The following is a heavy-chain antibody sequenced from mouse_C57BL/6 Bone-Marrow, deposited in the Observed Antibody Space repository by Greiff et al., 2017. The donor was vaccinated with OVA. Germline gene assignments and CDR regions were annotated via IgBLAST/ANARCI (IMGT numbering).Heavy chain of an antibody. CDR3: ARSDSSGYVGY. V-gene: IGHV1-61*01. CDR1: GYTFTSYW. J-gene: IGHJ2*01. D-gene: IGHD3-2*02. Sequence: QVQLQQPGAELVRPGSSVKLSCKASGYTFTSYWMDWVKQRPGQGLEWIGNIYLSDSETHYNQKFKDKATLTVDKSSSTAYMQLSSLTSEDSAVYYCARSDSSGYVGYWGQGTTLTVSS. CDR2: IYLSDSET.